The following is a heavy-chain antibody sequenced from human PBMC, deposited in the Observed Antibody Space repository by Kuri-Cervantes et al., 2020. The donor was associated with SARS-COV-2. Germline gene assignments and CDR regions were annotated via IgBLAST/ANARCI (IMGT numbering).Heavy chain of an antibody. J-gene: IGHJ5*02. CDR1: GFTVSSNY. V-gene: IGHV3-53*01. CDR3: ARDRSNYKGNNWFDP. D-gene: IGHD4-11*01. Sequence: GESLKISCAASGFTVSSNYMSWVRQAPGKGLEWVSVIYSGGSTYYADPVKGRFTISRDNSKNTLYLQMNSLSAEDTAVYYCARDRSNYKGNNWFDPWGQGTLVTVSS. CDR2: IYSGGST.